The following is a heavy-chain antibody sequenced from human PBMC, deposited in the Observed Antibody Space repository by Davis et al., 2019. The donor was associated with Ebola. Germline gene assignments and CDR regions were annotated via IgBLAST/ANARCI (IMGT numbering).Heavy chain of an antibody. CDR2: IRSKANSHST. V-gene: IGHV3-73*01. J-gene: IGHJ4*02. CDR3: TRVGGQSNYDILTGYYSPDY. D-gene: IGHD3-9*01. CDR1: GFTFSDSA. Sequence: PGGSLRLSCTASGFTFSDSAIHWVRQASGKGLEWVGRIRSKANSHSTAYAASVKGRFTVSRDDSKNTAFLQMNSLKTEDTAIYYCTRVGGQSNYDILTGYYSPDYWGQGTLVTVSS.